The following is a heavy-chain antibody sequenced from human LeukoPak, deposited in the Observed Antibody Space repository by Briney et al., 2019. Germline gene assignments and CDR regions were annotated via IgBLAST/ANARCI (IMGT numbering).Heavy chain of an antibody. CDR1: GFTFKDYA. CDR3: ARQEGWDLGNYYADH. V-gene: IGHV3-23*01. J-gene: IGHJ5*02. Sequence: GGSLRLSCTASGFTFKDYATSWVRQAPGKGLEWISTIFGDGGGDYYADSVRGRFTMSRDNSKNTLYLQMNSLRGDDTAVYYYARQEGWDLGNYYADHWGRGTLVTVSS. CDR2: IFGDGGGD. D-gene: IGHD1-26*01.